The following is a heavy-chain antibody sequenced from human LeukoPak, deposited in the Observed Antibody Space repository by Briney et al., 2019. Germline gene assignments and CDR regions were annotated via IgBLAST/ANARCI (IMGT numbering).Heavy chain of an antibody. V-gene: IGHV1-2*02. D-gene: IGHD3-22*01. CDR3: ARADMSSGYTPNDY. Sequence: GASVKVSCQASGYTFTDYYIHWVRQAPGQGLEWMGWINPNSGGTSYAQNFQGRVTMTRDTSISTAYMELSRLRSDDTAVYYCARADMSSGYTPNDYWAREPWSPSPQ. J-gene: IGHJ4*02. CDR2: INPNSGGT. CDR1: GYTFTDYY.